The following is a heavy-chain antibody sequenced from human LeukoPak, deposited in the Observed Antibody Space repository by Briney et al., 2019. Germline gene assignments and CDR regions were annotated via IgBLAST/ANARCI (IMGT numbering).Heavy chain of an antibody. CDR1: GGSISSGGYS. V-gene: IGHV4-31*03. D-gene: IGHD6-19*01. Sequence: SETLSLTCTVSGGSISSGGYSWSWIRQHPGKGLEWIGYIYYSGSTYYNPSLKSRVTISVDTSKNQFSLKLSSVTAADTAVYYCARSRYSSGWPDDAFDIWGQGTMVTVSS. J-gene: IGHJ3*02. CDR3: ARSRYSSGWPDDAFDI. CDR2: IYYSGST.